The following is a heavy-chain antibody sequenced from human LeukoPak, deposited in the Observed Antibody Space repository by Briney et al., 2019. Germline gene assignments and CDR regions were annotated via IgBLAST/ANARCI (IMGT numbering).Heavy chain of an antibody. CDR3: ARDGYSSGWFVYYGMDV. V-gene: IGHV1-46*01. D-gene: IGHD6-19*01. CDR1: GYTFTSYY. Sequence: ASVKVSCKASGYTFTSYYMHWVRQAPGQGLEWMGIINPSGGSTSYAQKFQGRVTMTRDTSTSTVYMELRSLRSDDTAVYYCARDGYSSGWFVYYGMDVWGQGTTVTVSS. CDR2: INPSGGST. J-gene: IGHJ6*02.